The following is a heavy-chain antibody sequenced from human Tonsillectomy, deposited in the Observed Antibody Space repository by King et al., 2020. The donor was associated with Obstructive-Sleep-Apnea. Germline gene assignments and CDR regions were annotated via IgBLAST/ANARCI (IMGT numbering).Heavy chain of an antibody. J-gene: IGHJ4*02. Sequence: VQLVESGAEVKKPGESLKISCQGSGYSFTNFWIGWVRQMPGKGLEWRGTTYPGDVDTRYSPSFQGQVTISVDKSIDTAYSHWSSLKASDTAMYYCGRHLRVRGVPRDRYFDYWGQGALVTVSS. V-gene: IGHV5-51*01. CDR2: TYPGDVDT. D-gene: IGHD3-10*01. CDR3: GRHLRVRGVPRDRYFDY. CDR1: GYSFTNFW.